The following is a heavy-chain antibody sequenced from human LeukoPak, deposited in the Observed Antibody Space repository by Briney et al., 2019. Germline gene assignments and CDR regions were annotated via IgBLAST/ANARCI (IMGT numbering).Heavy chain of an antibody. J-gene: IGHJ4*02. D-gene: IGHD1-26*01. Sequence: GGSLRLSCAASGFTFSSYGMHWVRQAPGKGLEWVSVIYSGGSTYYADSVKGRFTISRDNSKNILYLQMNSLRAGDTAVYYCASSGSYRFDYWGQGTLVTVSS. CDR3: ASSGSYRFDY. CDR2: IYSGGST. CDR1: GFTFSSYG. V-gene: IGHV3-NL1*01.